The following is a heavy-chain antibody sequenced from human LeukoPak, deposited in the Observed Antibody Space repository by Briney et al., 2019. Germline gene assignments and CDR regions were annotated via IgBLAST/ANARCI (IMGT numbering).Heavy chain of an antibody. CDR1: GYTFTGYY. V-gene: IGHV1-2*02. J-gene: IGHJ3*02. Sequence: ASVKVSCKASGYTFTGYYMHWVRQAPGGGLEGMGWINPNSGGTKYAQKFQGRVTMTRDTSINTAYMEVRRLTSDDTAVYYCARERGTLAVAGDAFDIWGQGTMVSVSS. CDR2: INPNSGGT. D-gene: IGHD6-19*01. CDR3: ARERGTLAVAGDAFDI.